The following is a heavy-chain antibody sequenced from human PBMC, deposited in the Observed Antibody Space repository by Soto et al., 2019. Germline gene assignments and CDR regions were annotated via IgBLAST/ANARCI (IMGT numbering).Heavy chain of an antibody. V-gene: IGHV1-18*01. J-gene: IGHJ3*02. CDR2: ISAYNGNT. D-gene: IGHD6-25*01. Sequence: GASVKVSCKDAGYTFSSHGISWVRQAPGQGLEWMGWISAYNGNTNYAQKLQGRVTMTTDTSTSTAYMELRSLRSDDTAVYYCARVRRLGAFDIWGQGTMVTVSS. CDR3: ARVRRLGAFDI. CDR1: GYTFSSHG.